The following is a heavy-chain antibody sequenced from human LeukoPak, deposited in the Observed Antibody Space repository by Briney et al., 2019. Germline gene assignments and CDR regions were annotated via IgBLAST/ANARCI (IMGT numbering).Heavy chain of an antibody. D-gene: IGHD6-19*01. CDR2: ISSSGTST. CDR3: ARDPSSGWYLKGWFDP. Sequence: PGGSLRLSCVGISSHDEMNWVRQAPGKGLEWVSYISSSGTSTHYADSVKGRFTISRDNSKNTLYLQMNSLRAEDTAVYYCARDPSSGWYLKGWFDPWGQGTLVTVSS. J-gene: IGHJ5*02. CDR1: ISSHDE. V-gene: IGHV3-48*03.